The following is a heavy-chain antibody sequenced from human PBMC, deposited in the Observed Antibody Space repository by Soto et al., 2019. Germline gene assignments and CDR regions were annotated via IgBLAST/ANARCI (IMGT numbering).Heavy chain of an antibody. CDR3: ARGGGYDSFDF. J-gene: IGHJ4*02. Sequence: SETLSLTCAVSGGSINTYYWSWVRQPPGKGLEWIGNIHHSGSTNYNPSLNSRVTISIDTSKNKLSLWLSSMTAADKAVYYCARGGGYDSFDFWGQGIQVTVSS. CDR2: IHHSGST. CDR1: GGSINTYY. D-gene: IGHD2-15*01. V-gene: IGHV4-59*12.